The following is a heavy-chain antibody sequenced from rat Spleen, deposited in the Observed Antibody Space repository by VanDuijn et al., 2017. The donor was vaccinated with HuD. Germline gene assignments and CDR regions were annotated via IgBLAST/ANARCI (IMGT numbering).Heavy chain of an antibody. V-gene: IGHV5-29*01. CDR2: ISYDGSST. CDR3: TRGYVMDA. J-gene: IGHJ4*01. Sequence: EVQLVESGGGLVQPGRSLKVSCAASGFTFSDFGMAWVRQAPTKGLEWVATISYDGSSTYDRDSVKGRFTISRDDAKSNLNLQMDSLRSEDTATYYCTRGYVMDAWGQGASVTVSS. CDR1: GFTFSDFG.